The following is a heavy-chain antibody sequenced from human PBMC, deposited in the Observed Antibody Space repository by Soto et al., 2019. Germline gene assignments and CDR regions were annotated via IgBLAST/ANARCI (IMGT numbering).Heavy chain of an antibody. CDR1: GYTFSDYY. CDR3: AREPATAKREGVDF. J-gene: IGHJ4*02. CDR2: INPNSGGT. Sequence: VASVKVSCKASGYTFSDYYIHWVRQAPGQGLEWMGWINPNSGGTKYAQKFQGGVTMTRDTSLTTAYMELSRLRSGDTAVYYCAREPATAKREGVDFWGQGTLVTVSS. D-gene: IGHD1-1*01. V-gene: IGHV1-2*02.